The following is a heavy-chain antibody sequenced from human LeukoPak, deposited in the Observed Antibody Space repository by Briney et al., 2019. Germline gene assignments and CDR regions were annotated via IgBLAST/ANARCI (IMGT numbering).Heavy chain of an antibody. CDR3: ARVSRVVTAIDWFDP. V-gene: IGHV1-2*02. CDR2: INPNSGGT. CDR1: GYTFAGYY. Sequence: ASVKVSCKASGYTFAGYYMHWVRQAPGQGLEWMGWINPNSGGTNYAQKFQGRVTMTRDTSISTAYMELSRLRSDDTAVYYCARVSRVVTAIDWFDPWGQGTLVTVYS. D-gene: IGHD2-21*02. J-gene: IGHJ5*02.